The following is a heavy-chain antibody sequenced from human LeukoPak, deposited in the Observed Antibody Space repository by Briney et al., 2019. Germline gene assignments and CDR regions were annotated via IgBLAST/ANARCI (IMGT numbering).Heavy chain of an antibody. V-gene: IGHV4-4*07. Sequence: SETLSLTCTVAGGSIIGFYWSWIRQPAGKGLEWIGRIYPSASGSADYSPSLKSRVTMSADMSKNHISLKLTSVAAADTAEYYCARDCSGGSCYPAAFDIWGQGTMVTVSS. D-gene: IGHD2-15*01. J-gene: IGHJ3*02. CDR3: ARDCSGGSCYPAAFDI. CDR1: GGSIIGFY. CDR2: IYPSASGSA.